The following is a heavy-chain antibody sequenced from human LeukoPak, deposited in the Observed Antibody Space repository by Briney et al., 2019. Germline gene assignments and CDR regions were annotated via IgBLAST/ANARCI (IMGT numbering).Heavy chain of an antibody. CDR2: IFYSGSA. Sequence: TSETLSLTCTVSGGSISTHYWSWIRQPPGKGLEWVGFIFYSGSATYNPSLQSRVTISLDTPNTQFSLTLSSVTAADTAVYYCARVSVGGTGPDSWGQGALVIVAS. D-gene: IGHD1-14*01. CDR3: ARVSVGGTGPDS. J-gene: IGHJ5*01. V-gene: IGHV4-59*11. CDR1: GGSISTHY.